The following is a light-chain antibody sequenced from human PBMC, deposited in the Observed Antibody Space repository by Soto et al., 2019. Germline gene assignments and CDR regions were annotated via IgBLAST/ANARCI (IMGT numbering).Light chain of an antibody. CDR2: EVS. CDR3: CSYAGSYTFVV. J-gene: IGLJ1*01. V-gene: IGLV2-14*01. CDR1: SSDVGGYNY. Sequence: QSALTQPASVSGSPGQSITISCTGTSSDVGGYNYVSWYQQHPGKAPKLMIYEVSNRPSGVSNRFSGSKSGNTASLTISGLQAEDEADYYCCSYAGSYTFVVFGTGTKLTVL.